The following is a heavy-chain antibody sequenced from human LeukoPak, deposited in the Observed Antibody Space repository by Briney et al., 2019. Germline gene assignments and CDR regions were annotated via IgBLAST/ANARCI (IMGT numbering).Heavy chain of an antibody. V-gene: IGHV4-34*01. CDR2: INPSGST. Sequence: SETLSLTCAVYGGSLSGYHWTWIRQSPGKGLEWIGDINPSGSTYYNPSLKSRLTISVDTSKNQFSLKLRSVTAADTAVYYCARGRHDITMIVVVMTSVSYYLDVWGKGTTVTVS. J-gene: IGHJ6*03. CDR3: ARGRHDITMIVVVMTSVSYYLDV. CDR1: GGSLSGYH. D-gene: IGHD3-22*01.